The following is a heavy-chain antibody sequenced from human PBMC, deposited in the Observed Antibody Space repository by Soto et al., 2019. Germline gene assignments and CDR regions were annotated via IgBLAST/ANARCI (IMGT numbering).Heavy chain of an antibody. J-gene: IGHJ5*02. CDR1: GFTFSSYA. V-gene: IGHV3-23*01. CDR2: ISGSGGST. D-gene: IGHD1-26*01. Sequence: PGGSLRLSCAASGFTFSSYAMSWVRQAPGKGLEWVSAISGSGGSTYYADSVKGRFTISRDNSKNTLYLQMNSLRAEDTAVYYCAKVDLSGSYTDRWFDPCGQGTRVTVAS. CDR3: AKVDLSGSYTDRWFDP.